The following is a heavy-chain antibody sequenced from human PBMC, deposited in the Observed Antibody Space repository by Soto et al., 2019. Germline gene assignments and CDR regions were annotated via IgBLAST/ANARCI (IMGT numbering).Heavy chain of an antibody. CDR1: GGSISSGGYY. Sequence: QVQLQESGPGLVKPSQTLSLTCTVSGGSISSGGYYWSWIRQHPGKGLEWIGYIYYSGSTYYNPSLKSRATISVETSKNQFSLKLSSVTAADTAAYFCAAQIVVVPAAKIGAAAGTRYFDLWGRVTLVTVSS. CDR3: AAQIVVVPAAKIGAAAGTRYFDL. D-gene: IGHD2-2*01. CDR2: IYYSGST. V-gene: IGHV4-31*03. J-gene: IGHJ2*01.